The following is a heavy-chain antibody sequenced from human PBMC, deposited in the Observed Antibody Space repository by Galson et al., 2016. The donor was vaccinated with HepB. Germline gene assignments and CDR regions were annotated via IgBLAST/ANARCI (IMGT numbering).Heavy chain of an antibody. D-gene: IGHD3-9*01. CDR1: GYTFTNYW. CDR3: ARRQKSYDILTGYYYWFDP. Sequence: QSGAEVKKPGESLKISCKGSGYTFTNYWIAWMRQMPGKGLEWMGIIYPGDSDTRYSPSFQGQVTISADKSISTAYLQWNSLKASDTAMYYCARRQKSYDILTGYYYWFDPWGQGTLVTVSS. CDR2: IYPGDSDT. J-gene: IGHJ5*02. V-gene: IGHV5-51*01.